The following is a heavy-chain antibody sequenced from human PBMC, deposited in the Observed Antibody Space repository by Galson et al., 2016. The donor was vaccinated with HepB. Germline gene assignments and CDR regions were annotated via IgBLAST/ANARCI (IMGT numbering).Heavy chain of an antibody. Sequence: PALVKPTQTLTLTCNFSGFSLTTSGVGVGWIRQPPGKGLGWLALIYWDDDKRYRPSLRSRLTITKDTSKQQVVLTMANMAPVDTATYYCVHSSRAFGDFLRFDPWGQGTLVTVSS. CDR3: VHSSRAFGDFLRFDP. CDR2: IYWDDDK. D-gene: IGHD3-10*01. J-gene: IGHJ5*02. CDR1: GFSLTTSGVG. V-gene: IGHV2-5*02.